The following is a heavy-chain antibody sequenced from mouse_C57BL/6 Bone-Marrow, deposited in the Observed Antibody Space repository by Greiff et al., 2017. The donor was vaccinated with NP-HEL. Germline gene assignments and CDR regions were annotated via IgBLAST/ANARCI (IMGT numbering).Heavy chain of an antibody. J-gene: IGHJ2*01. D-gene: IGHD1-1*02. CDR1: GYTFTSYW. V-gene: IGHV1-64*01. CDR3: ARLGGCFDY. Sequence: VQLQQPGAELVKPGASVQLSCKASGYTFTSYWMHWVKQRPGQGLEWIGMIHPYSGSTNYNEKFKSKATLTVDKSSSTSYMQLSSLTSEDSAVYYCARLGGCFDYWGQGTTLTVSS. CDR2: IHPYSGST.